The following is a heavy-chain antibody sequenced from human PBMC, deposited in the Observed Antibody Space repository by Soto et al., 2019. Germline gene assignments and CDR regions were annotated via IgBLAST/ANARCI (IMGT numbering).Heavy chain of an antibody. D-gene: IGHD4-17*01. Sequence: GGSLRLSCAASGFTFSSYAMSWVRQAPGKGLEWVSAISGSGGSTYYADSVKGRFTISRDNSKNTLYLQMNSLRAEDTAVYYGVDDYGGKGASEIWGKGTMVTVSS. V-gene: IGHV3-23*01. CDR2: ISGSGGST. CDR3: VDDYGGKGASEI. CDR1: GFTFSSYA. J-gene: IGHJ3*02.